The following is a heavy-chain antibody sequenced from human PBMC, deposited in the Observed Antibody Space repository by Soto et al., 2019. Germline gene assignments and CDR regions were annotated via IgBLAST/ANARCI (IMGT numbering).Heavy chain of an antibody. CDR2: IYHSGST. D-gene: IGHD2-15*01. Sequence: QLQLQESGSGLVKPSQTLSLTCAVSGGSISSGGYSWSWIRQPPGKGLEWIGYIYHSGSTYYNPSLQGRATLSVDRCKNQFSLKLSSVTAAATPVYYCAFIGTLGYCSGGSCPLDYWGQGTLVTVSS. V-gene: IGHV4-30-2*01. CDR1: GGSISSGGYS. J-gene: IGHJ4*02. CDR3: AFIGTLGYCSGGSCPLDY.